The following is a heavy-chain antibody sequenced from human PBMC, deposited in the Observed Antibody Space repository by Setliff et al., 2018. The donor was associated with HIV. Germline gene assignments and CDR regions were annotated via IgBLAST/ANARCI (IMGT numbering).Heavy chain of an antibody. V-gene: IGHV4-39*01. D-gene: IGHD2-15*01. CDR3: VRQYWGNPDY. CDR2: IYSGGGP. CDR1: GDSLTSTSHY. Sequence: SETLSLTCTVFGDSLTSTSHYWGWIRQAPGRGLEWIASIYSGGGPYYNMSLKSRVTISGDTARNNLSLRLNSVTAAATAVQFCVRQYWGNPDYWGPGALVTVSS. J-gene: IGHJ4*02.